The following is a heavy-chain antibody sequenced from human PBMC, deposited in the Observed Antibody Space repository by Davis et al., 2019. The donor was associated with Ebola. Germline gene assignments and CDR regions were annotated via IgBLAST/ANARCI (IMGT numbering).Heavy chain of an antibody. CDR3: ARAGAMTTVTTF. CDR2: ISYDGSNK. V-gene: IGHV3-30-3*01. Sequence: GESLKISCAASGFTFSSYAMHWVRQAPGKGLEWVAVISYDGSNKYYADSVKGRFTISRDNSKNTLYLQMNSLRAEDTAVYYCARAGAMTTVTTFWGQGTLVTVSS. CDR1: GFTFSSYA. D-gene: IGHD4-17*01. J-gene: IGHJ4*02.